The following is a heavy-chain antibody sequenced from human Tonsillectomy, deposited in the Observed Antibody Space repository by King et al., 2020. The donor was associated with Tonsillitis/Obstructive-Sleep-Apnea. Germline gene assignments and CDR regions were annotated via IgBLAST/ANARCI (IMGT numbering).Heavy chain of an antibody. J-gene: IGHJ4*02. Sequence: QLVQSGGGLVKPGGSLRLSCAASGFTFSDYYMSWFRQAPGKGLEWVSYISSSASTIYYADSVKGRFTISRDNAKNSLYLQMNSLRAEDTAVYYCASPKYYYGSDGYYFDYWGQGTLVTVSS. CDR3: ASPKYYYGSDGYYFDY. D-gene: IGHD3-22*01. CDR1: GFTFSDYY. V-gene: IGHV3-11*01. CDR2: ISSSASTI.